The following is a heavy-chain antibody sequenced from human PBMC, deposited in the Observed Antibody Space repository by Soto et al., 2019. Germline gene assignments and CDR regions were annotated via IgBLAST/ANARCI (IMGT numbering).Heavy chain of an antibody. D-gene: IGHD6-13*01. J-gene: IGHJ4*02. CDR2: VYYTGTT. CDR3: ARAAAADY. CDR1: GGSISSYY. Sequence: SATLALTCTFSGGSISSYYWGWIRQPPGKGLEWIGYVYYTGTTHFNPSLKSRVSMSVDTSKNQFSLKLSSVTTADTAVYYCARAAAADYWGQGTLVTVSS. V-gene: IGHV4-59*01.